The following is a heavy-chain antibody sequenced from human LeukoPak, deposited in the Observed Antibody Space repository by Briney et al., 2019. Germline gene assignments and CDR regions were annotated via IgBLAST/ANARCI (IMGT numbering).Heavy chain of an antibody. CDR3: ARDSSINYGSGFVYDY. J-gene: IGHJ4*02. D-gene: IGHD3-10*01. CDR1: GGSISSYY. Sequence: SETLSLTCTVSGGSISSYYWSWIRQPPGKGLEWIGYIYYSGNTNHNPSPKSRGTISVDTSKNQFSLKLSSVTAADTAVYYCARDSSINYGSGFVYDYWGQGTLVTVSS. V-gene: IGHV4-59*01. CDR2: IYYSGNT.